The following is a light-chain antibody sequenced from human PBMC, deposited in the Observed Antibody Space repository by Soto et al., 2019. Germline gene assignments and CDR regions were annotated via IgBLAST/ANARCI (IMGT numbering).Light chain of an antibody. CDR2: EVS. V-gene: IGLV2-8*01. CDR1: SSDVGGYNY. Sequence: QSALTQPPSASGSFGQSVTISCTGTSSDVGGYNYVSWYQQYPGKAPKLMIYEVSERPSGVPDRFSGSKSGNTASLTVSGLRADDEADYSCSSYSGTNYHYVFGTGTKVTVL. CDR3: SSYSGTNYHYV. J-gene: IGLJ1*01.